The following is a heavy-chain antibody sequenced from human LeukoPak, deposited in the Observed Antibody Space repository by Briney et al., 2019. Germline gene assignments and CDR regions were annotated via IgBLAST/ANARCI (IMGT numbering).Heavy chain of an antibody. Sequence: PGRSLRLSCAASGFTFSSYAMHWVRQAPGKGLEWVAVISYDGSNKYYADSVKRRFTISRDNSKNTLYLQMNSLRAEDTAVYYCAREPRGVVVIPRFDPWGQGTLVTVSS. CDR3: AREPRGVVVIPRFDP. D-gene: IGHD3-22*01. CDR1: GFTFSSYA. CDR2: ISYDGSNK. J-gene: IGHJ5*02. V-gene: IGHV3-30-3*01.